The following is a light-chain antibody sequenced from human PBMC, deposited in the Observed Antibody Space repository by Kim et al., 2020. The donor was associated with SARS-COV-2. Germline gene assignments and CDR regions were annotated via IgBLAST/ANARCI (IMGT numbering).Light chain of an antibody. CDR1: QDIRNH. Sequence: ASVGDRVTITCRASQDIRNHLAWFQQRPGKAPKTLIYDASSLQSGVPSKFSGTGSGTNFILAISSLQPEDFATYYCQQDNTFPWTFGQGTKVDIK. J-gene: IGKJ1*01. CDR2: DAS. V-gene: IGKV1-16*02. CDR3: QQDNTFPWT.